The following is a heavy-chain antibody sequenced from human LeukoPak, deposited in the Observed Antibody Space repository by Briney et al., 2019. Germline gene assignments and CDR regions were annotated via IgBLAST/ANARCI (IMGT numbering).Heavy chain of an antibody. Sequence: ASVKVSCKSSGYGFKIYAVSWVRQAPGQGLEWMGWISDYNGDTDYAPNFQGRVTMTTDTSTSTAYLELRSLSPDDTAVYYCARGGGRTSSWRSFDLWGQGTLVIVS. J-gene: IGHJ4*02. CDR3: ARGGGRTSSWRSFDL. CDR2: ISDYNGDT. D-gene: IGHD6-13*01. V-gene: IGHV1-18*01. CDR1: GYGFKIYA.